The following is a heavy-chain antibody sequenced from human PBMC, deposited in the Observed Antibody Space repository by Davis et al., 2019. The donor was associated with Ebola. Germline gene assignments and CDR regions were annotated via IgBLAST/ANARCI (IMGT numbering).Heavy chain of an antibody. CDR1: EFTFRDYS. CDR2: ISNSGSTI. D-gene: IGHD3-10*01. V-gene: IGHV3-11*04. CDR3: ARDVSTMVRGVRFDP. Sequence: GESLKISCVASEFTFRDYSINWVRQAPGKGLEWVSYISNSGSTIYYADSVKGRFTISRDNAKNSLYLQMNSLRAEDTAVYYCARDVSTMVRGVRFDPWGQGTLVTVSS. J-gene: IGHJ5*02.